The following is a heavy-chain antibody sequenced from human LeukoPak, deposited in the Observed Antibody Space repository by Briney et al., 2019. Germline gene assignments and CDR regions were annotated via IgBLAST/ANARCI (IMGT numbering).Heavy chain of an antibody. Sequence: PGGSLRLSCAASGFTFSDYYMSWIRQAPGKGLEWVSYISSSGSTIYYADSVKGRFTISRDNAKNSLYLQMNSLKTEDTAVYYCTRITYYYDSSGYYHHRLPFDYWGQGTLVTVSS. CDR3: TRITYYYDSSGYYHHRLPFDY. CDR2: ISSSGSTI. CDR1: GFTFSDYY. V-gene: IGHV3-11*01. J-gene: IGHJ4*02. D-gene: IGHD3-22*01.